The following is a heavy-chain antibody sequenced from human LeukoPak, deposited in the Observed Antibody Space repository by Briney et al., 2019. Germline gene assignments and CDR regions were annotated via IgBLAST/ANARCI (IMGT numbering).Heavy chain of an antibody. J-gene: IGHJ3*02. CDR2: ISWNSGSI. Sequence: PGGSLRLSCAASGFTFDDYAMHWVRQAPGKGLEWVSGISWNSGSIGYADSVKGRFTISRDNAKNSLYLQMNSLRAEDMALYYCAKDKTAAGTRAFDIWGQGTMVTVSS. V-gene: IGHV3-9*03. D-gene: IGHD6-13*01. CDR1: GFTFDDYA. CDR3: AKDKTAAGTRAFDI.